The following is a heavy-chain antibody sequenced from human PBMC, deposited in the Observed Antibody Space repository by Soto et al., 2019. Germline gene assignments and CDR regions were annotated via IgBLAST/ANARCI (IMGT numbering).Heavy chain of an antibody. V-gene: IGHV3-23*01. CDR1: GFTFSRYA. CDR3: AKDRLATRANWFDP. CDR2: ISGSGGST. Sequence: PGGALRLSCAAPGFTFSRYAMSWVRQATGKGLEWVSAISGSGGSTYYADSVKGRFTISRDNSKNTLYLQMNSLRAEDTAVYYCAKDRLATRANWFDPWGQGTLVTVSS. J-gene: IGHJ5*02. D-gene: IGHD3-10*01.